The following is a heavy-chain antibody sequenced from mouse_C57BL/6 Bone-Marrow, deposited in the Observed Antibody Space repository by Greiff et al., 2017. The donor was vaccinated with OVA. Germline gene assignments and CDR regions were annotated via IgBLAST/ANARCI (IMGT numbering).Heavy chain of an antibody. D-gene: IGHD2-3*01. CDR2: INPNNGGT. Sequence: EVQLQQSGPELVKPGASVKISCKASGYTFTDYYMNWVKQSHGKSLEWIGDINPNNGGTSYNQKFKGKATLTVDKSSSTAYMELRSLTSEDSAVYYCAGGGCYYSFAYWGQGTLVTVSA. V-gene: IGHV1-26*01. CDR1: GYTFTDYY. J-gene: IGHJ3*01. CDR3: AGGGCYYSFAY.